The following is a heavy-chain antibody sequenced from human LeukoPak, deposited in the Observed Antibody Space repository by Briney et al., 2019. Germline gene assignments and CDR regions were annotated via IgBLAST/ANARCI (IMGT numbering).Heavy chain of an antibody. CDR1: GFIFSDYY. Sequence: GGSLRLSCAASGFIFSDYYMGWVRQAPGKGLEWVGRTGNKGNGYTTEYAASVKGRFTISRDDSKNSLYLQINSLKTDDTAVYYCARPLLYTSGWFSGAFDIWGQGTMVTVSS. V-gene: IGHV3-72*01. J-gene: IGHJ3*02. D-gene: IGHD6-19*01. CDR3: ARPLLYTSGWFSGAFDI. CDR2: TGNKGNGYTT.